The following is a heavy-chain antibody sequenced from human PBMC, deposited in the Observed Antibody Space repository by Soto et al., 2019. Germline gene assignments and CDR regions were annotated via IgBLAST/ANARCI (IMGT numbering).Heavy chain of an antibody. CDR1: GYTFTSYA. J-gene: IGHJ4*02. V-gene: IGHV1-3*01. CDR2: INAGNGNT. CDR3: ARDVAVYYYGSGSYTAFDY. D-gene: IGHD3-10*01. Sequence: QVQLVQSGAEVKKPGASVKVSCKASGYTFTSYAMHWVRQAPGQRLEWMGWINAGNGNTKYSQKFQGRVTITRDTSASTAYMELSSLRSEDTAVYYCARDVAVYYYGSGSYTAFDYWGQGTLVTVSS.